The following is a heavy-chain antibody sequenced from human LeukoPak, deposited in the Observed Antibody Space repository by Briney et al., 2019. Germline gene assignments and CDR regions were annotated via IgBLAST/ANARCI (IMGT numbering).Heavy chain of an antibody. CDR3: ARDREVAGTAPFDY. CDR2: IWYDGSNK. V-gene: IGHV3-33*01. D-gene: IGHD6-19*01. CDR1: GFTFSSYG. J-gene: IGHJ4*02. Sequence: QPGRSLRLSCAASGFTFSSYGMHWVRQAPGKGLEWVAVIWYDGSNKYYADSVKGRFTISRDNSKNTLYLQMNSLRAEDTAVYYCARDREVAGTAPFDYWGQGTLVTVSS.